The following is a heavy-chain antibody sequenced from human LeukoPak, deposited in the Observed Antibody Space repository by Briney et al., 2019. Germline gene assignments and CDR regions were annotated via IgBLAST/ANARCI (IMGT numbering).Heavy chain of an antibody. Sequence: SETLSLTCTVSGGSISSYYWSWIRQPPGKGLERIGYIYYSGSTNYNPSLKSRVTISVDTSKNQFSLKLSSVTAADTAVYYCARGSCSGDSCYFSSWFDPWGKGTLVTVSS. V-gene: IGHV4-59*12. D-gene: IGHD2-15*01. CDR2: IYYSGST. J-gene: IGHJ5*02. CDR3: ARGSCSGDSCYFSSWFDP. CDR1: GGSISSYY.